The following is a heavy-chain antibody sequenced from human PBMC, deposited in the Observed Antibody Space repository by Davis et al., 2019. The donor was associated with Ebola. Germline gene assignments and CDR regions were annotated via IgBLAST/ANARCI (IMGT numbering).Heavy chain of an antibody. CDR2: IIPIFGTA. CDR1: GGTFSSYA. CDR3: ASATVTTPHDAFDI. V-gene: IGHV1-69*13. J-gene: IGHJ3*02. D-gene: IGHD4-17*01. Sequence: SVKVSCKASGGTFSSYAISWVRQAPGQGLEWMGGIIPIFGTANYAQKFQGRVTITADESTSTAYMELSSLRSEDTAVYYCASATVTTPHDAFDIWGQGTMVTVSS.